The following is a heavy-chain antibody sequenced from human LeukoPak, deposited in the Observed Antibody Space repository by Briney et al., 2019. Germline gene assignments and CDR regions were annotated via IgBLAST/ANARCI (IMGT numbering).Heavy chain of an antibody. CDR2: IYYSGST. CDR3: ARVNGGWELPDAFDI. D-gene: IGHD1-26*01. J-gene: IGHJ3*02. CDR1: GDSISSSRYY. Sequence: SETLSLTCTVSGDSISSSRYYWGWIRQPPGKGLEWIGRIYYSGSTYYNPSLKSRVTISVDMSKNQFSLKLSSVTAADTAVYYCARVNGGWELPDAFDIWGQGTMVTVSS. V-gene: IGHV4-39*07.